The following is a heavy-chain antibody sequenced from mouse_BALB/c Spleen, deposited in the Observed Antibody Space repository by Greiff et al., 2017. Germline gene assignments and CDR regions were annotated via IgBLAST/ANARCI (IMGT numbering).Heavy chain of an antibody. CDR3: TRSGGGNRFAY. Sequence: VQLQQSGAELAKPGASVKMSCKASGYTFTSYWINWVKQRPGQGLEWIGNIYPSDSYTNYNQKFKDKATLTVDKSSSTAYMQLSSPTSEDSAVYYCTRSGGGNRFAYWGQGTLVTVSA. J-gene: IGHJ3*01. CDR1: GYTFTSYW. CDR2: IYPSDSYT. V-gene: IGHV1-69*02. D-gene: IGHD1-1*02.